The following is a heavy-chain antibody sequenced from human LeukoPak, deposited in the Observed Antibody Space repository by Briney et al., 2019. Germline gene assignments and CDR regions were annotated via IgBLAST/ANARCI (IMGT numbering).Heavy chain of an antibody. J-gene: IGHJ6*03. Sequence: GGSLRLSCAASGFTFSIYWMSWVRQAPGKGLEWVANIKQDASEKYYVDSVKGRFTISRDNSKNTLYLQMNSLRAEDTAVYYCAREYGYYDSSGYYRPYYYMDVWGKGTTVTVSS. CDR1: GFTFSIYW. V-gene: IGHV3-7*01. CDR2: IKQDASEK. CDR3: AREYGYYDSSGYYRPYYYMDV. D-gene: IGHD3-22*01.